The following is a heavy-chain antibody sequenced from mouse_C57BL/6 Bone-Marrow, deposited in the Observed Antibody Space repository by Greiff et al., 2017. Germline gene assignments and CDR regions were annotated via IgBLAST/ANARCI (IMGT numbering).Heavy chain of an antibody. CDR3: ARSGVWSLFAY. J-gene: IGHJ3*01. CDR2: IHPNSGST. Sequence: VQLQQPGAELVKPGASVKLSCKASGYTFTSYWMYWVKQRPGQGLEWIGMIHPNSGSTNYNEKFKSKATLTVDKSSSTAYMQLSCLTSEDSAVYYCARSGVWSLFAYWGQGTLVTVSA. D-gene: IGHD2-10*02. CDR1: GYTFTSYW. V-gene: IGHV1-64*01.